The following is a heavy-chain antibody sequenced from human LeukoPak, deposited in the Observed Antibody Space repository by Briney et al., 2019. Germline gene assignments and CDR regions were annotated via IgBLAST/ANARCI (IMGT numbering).Heavy chain of an antibody. V-gene: IGHV4-59*01. CDR3: ARGITGTFPLDS. J-gene: IGHJ4*02. Sequence: SETLSLTCTVSGGSIKTYYWSWIRQSPDKGLEWIGYAFYSGSTNYNPSLKSRVTIFLDMSKNQISLSLNSVTAADTAIYYCARGITGTFPLDSWGQGTLVTVSS. CDR2: AFYSGST. CDR1: GGSIKTYY. D-gene: IGHD1-7*01.